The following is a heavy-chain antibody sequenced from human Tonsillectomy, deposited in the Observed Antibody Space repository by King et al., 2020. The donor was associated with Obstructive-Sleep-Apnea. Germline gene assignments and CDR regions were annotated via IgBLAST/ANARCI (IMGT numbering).Heavy chain of an antibody. Sequence: HVQLQESGPGLVKPSQTLSLTCTVSGGSISSGGYYWSWIRQHPGKGLEGIGYIYYSGSTYYNPSLKSRVTISVDTSKNQFSLRLSSVTAADTAVYYCARISPDSSGYYDELDYWGQGTLVTVSS. CDR2: IYYSGST. CDR1: GGSISSGGYY. CDR3: ARISPDSSGYYDELDY. V-gene: IGHV4-31*03. J-gene: IGHJ4*02. D-gene: IGHD3-22*01.